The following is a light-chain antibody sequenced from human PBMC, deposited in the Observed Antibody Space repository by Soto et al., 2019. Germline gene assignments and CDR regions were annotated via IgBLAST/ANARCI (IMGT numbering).Light chain of an antibody. CDR1: QSVSSSS. CDR2: GAS. V-gene: IGKV3-20*01. Sequence: IVLTQSPGTLSLSPWERATLSCRASQSVSSSSLAWYQQKPGQAPRLVIYGASSRATGIPDRFSGSGSGADFTLTISRLQPEDFAVYYCQQYGWSWITFGQGTRLEIK. CDR3: QQYGWSWIT. J-gene: IGKJ5*01.